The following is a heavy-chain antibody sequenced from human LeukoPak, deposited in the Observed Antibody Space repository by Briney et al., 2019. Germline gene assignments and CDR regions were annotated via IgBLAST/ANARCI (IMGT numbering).Heavy chain of an antibody. D-gene: IGHD5-18*01. CDR2: IYYSGST. CDR3: ARSLRIQLWSKAFDY. V-gene: IGHV4-31*03. J-gene: IGHJ4*02. Sequence: SETLSLTCTVSGGSISSGGYYWSWIRQYPGKGLEWIGYIYYSGSTYYNPSLKSRVTISVDTSKNQFSLKLSSVTAADTAVYYCARSLRIQLWSKAFDYWGQGTLVTVSS. CDR1: GGSISSGGYY.